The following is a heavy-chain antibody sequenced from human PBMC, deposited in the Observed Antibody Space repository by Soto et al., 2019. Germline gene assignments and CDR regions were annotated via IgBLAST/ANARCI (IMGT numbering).Heavy chain of an antibody. CDR3: ATSGRSGDTN. D-gene: IGHD3-10*01. Sequence: ASVNVSCTAFGYTFPTYGISWDRQAPEQGIKWMGWISAYNGNTNYAQKLQGRDTMNTDTSTSTAYMELRSLRSDDTAVYYCATSGRSGDTNWRQGTLVTV. CDR1: GYTFPTYG. CDR2: ISAYNGNT. J-gene: IGHJ4*02. V-gene: IGHV1-18*01.